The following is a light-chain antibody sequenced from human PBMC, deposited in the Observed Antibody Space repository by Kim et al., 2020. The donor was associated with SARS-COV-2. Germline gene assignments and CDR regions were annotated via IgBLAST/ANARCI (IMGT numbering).Light chain of an antibody. CDR3: YSAAENNSWL. J-gene: IGLJ3*02. CDR1: VLAKKY. CDR2: KDS. V-gene: IGLV3-27*01. Sequence: SYELTQPSSVSVSPGQTARITCSGDVLAKKYARWFQQKPGQAPVLVIYKDSERPSGIPERFSGSSSGTTVTLTISGAQVEDEADYYCYSAAENNSWLFGGGTQLTIL.